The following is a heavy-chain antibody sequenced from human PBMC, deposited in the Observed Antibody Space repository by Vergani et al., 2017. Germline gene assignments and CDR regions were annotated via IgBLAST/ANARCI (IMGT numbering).Heavy chain of an antibody. J-gene: IGHJ6*03. V-gene: IGHV4-34*01. D-gene: IGHD4-11*01. CDR3: ARVNTETNGHLYYYYYMDV. CDR1: GGSFTSYN. Sequence: QVQLQQWGGGLLKPSETLSLTCVVNGGSFTSYNWTWIRQSPGEGLEWVGDIDHTGRPDYNPSLKSRLTMSVDKSRNPFSLTLNSVTATYTAIYFCARVNTETNGHLYYYYYMDVWGKGTAVTVS. CDR2: IDHTGRP.